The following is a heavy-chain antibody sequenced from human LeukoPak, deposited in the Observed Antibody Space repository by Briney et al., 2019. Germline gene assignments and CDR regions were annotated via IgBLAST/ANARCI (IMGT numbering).Heavy chain of an antibody. Sequence: SGGSLRLSXAASGFTFSSDAMTWVRQAPGKGLEWVSTITGSDDRTYYADSVKGRFTISGGYSKNTLHLQLNSLRAEDTAMYYCAKGPQLGSGYHPDYWGQGTLVTVSS. CDR3: AKGPQLGSGYHPDY. V-gene: IGHV3-23*01. CDR1: GFTFSSDA. D-gene: IGHD3-22*01. J-gene: IGHJ4*02. CDR2: ITGSDDRT.